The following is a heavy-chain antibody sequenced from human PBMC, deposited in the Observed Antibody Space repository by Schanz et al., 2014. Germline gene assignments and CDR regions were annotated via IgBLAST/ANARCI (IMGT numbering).Heavy chain of an antibody. CDR1: EYTFNNYF. Sequence: QVQLVQDGAEVRKSGASVKVSCEAFEYTFNNYFIHWIRQAPGQGLEWMGVVNPGGGPPTYAQKFPGRVTLTRDPSTNTVYMDLSSLTAEDTAVYYCARAPLREEVWTGYDLDHWGRGTLVTVS. CDR3: ARAPLREEVWTGYDLDH. J-gene: IGHJ4*02. D-gene: IGHD3-9*01. V-gene: IGHV1-46*02. CDR2: VNPGGGPP.